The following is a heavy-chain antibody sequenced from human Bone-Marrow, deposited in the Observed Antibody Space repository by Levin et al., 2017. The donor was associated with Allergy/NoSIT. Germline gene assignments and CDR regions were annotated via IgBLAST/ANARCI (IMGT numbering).Heavy chain of an antibody. CDR1: GYTFTNYA. CDR2: INTNTANP. Sequence: GASVKVSCKASGYTFTNYAMNWVRQAPGQGLEWMGWINTNTANPTYAQGFTGRFVFSLDTSVSTAYLQISSLKAEDTAVYYCARDFSSGWYRELDYWGQGTLVTVSS. D-gene: IGHD6-19*01. J-gene: IGHJ4*02. V-gene: IGHV7-4-1*02. CDR3: ARDFSSGWYRELDY.